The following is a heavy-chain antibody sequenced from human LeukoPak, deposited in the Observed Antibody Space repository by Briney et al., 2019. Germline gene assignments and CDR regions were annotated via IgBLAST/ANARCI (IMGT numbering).Heavy chain of an antibody. CDR1: GFTFTTSA. Sequence: GTSVEVSCKASGFTFTTSAVQWVRQARGQRLEWIGRIVVGSGNTDHAQKFQGRLTITRDISTSTAYMELSSLTSDDTAVYYCAAVPNANAWYWDDAFDIWGQGTMVTVSS. CDR2: IVVGSGNT. V-gene: IGHV1-58*01. D-gene: IGHD2-8*02. CDR3: AAVPNANAWYWDDAFDI. J-gene: IGHJ3*02.